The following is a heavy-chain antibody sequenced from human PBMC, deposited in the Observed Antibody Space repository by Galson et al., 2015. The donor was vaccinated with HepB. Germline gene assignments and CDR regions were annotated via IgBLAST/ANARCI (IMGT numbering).Heavy chain of an antibody. CDR2: ISSSGTI. J-gene: IGHJ4*02. Sequence: SLRLSCAASGFFFSTYSMNWIRQAPGKGLEWISYISSSGTIFYADSVKGRFTISRDNAKNSLFLQMDSLRAEDTAVYYCARDRNWDFDQWGQGTLVTVS. CDR3: ARDRNWDFDQ. D-gene: IGHD7-27*01. V-gene: IGHV3-48*04. CDR1: GFFFSTYS.